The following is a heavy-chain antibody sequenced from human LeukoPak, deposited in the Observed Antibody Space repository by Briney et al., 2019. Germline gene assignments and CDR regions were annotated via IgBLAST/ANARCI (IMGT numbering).Heavy chain of an antibody. D-gene: IGHD6-13*01. CDR1: GSTFYDYG. J-gene: IGHJ4*02. CDR2: INWNGNST. CDR3: ARSLGRRRIAAAGMDYFDY. V-gene: IGHV3-20*04. Sequence: PGGSLRLSCAASGSTFYDYGMSWVRQAPGKGLEWVSAINWNGNSTGYADSVKGRFTISRDNAKNSLYLQMNSLRSEDTALYYCARSLGRRRIAAAGMDYFDYWGQGTLVTVSS.